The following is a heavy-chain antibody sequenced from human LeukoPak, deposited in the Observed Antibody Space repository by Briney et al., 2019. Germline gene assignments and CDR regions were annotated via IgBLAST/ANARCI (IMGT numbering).Heavy chain of an antibody. J-gene: IGHJ6*03. V-gene: IGHV1-18*01. CDR2: ISAYNGNT. D-gene: IGHD3-10*01. CDR3: ARGAQERTSLWFGELLEYYYYYYYMDV. Sequence: GASVKVSCKASGYTFTSYGISWVRQAPGQGLEWMGWISAYNGNTNYAQKLQGRVTMTTDTSTSTAYMELRSLRSDDTAVYYCARGAQERTSLWFGELLEYYYYYYYMDVWGKGTTVTVSS. CDR1: GYTFTSYG.